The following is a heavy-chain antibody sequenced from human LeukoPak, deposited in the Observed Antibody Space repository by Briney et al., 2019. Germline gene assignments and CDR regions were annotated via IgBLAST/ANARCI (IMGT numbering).Heavy chain of an antibody. Sequence: ASVKVSCKASGYTFTSYAMHWVRQAPGQRLEWMGWINAGNGNTKYSQKFQGRVTITRDTSASTAYMELSSLRSEDTAVYYCARWGGTSRAFDIWGQGTMVTVSS. J-gene: IGHJ3*02. CDR1: GYTFTSYA. V-gene: IGHV1-3*01. CDR2: INAGNGNT. CDR3: ARWGGTSRAFDI. D-gene: IGHD3-16*01.